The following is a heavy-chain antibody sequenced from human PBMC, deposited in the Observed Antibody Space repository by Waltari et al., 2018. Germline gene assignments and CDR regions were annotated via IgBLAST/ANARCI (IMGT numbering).Heavy chain of an antibody. CDR3: VAPGVSGGGYGDAFDI. Sequence: QMQLVQSGPEVKKPGTSVKVSCKASGFTFTSSAVQWVRQARGQRLEWIGWIGVGSGNTNYAQKFQERVTITRDMSTSTAYMELSSLRSEDTAVYYCVAPGVSGGGYGDAFDIWGQGTMVTVSS. CDR1: GFTFTSSA. V-gene: IGHV1-58*01. D-gene: IGHD1-26*01. CDR2: IGVGSGNT. J-gene: IGHJ3*02.